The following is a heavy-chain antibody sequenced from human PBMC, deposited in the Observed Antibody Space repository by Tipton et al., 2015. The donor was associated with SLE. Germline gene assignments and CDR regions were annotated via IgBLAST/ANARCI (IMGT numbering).Heavy chain of an antibody. D-gene: IGHD3-16*01. Sequence: TLSLTCAVYGGSFSGYYWSWIRQPPGKGLEWIGEINHSGSTNYNPSLKSRVTISVDTSKNQFSLKLSSVTAADTAVYYCARDYDYIWGSFDIWGQGTMVTVSS. CDR2: INHSGST. V-gene: IGHV4-34*01. CDR3: ARDYDYIWGSFDI. CDR1: GGSFSGYY. J-gene: IGHJ3*02.